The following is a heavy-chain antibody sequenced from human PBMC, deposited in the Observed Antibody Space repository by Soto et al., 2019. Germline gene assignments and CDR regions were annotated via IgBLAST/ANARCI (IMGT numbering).Heavy chain of an antibody. CDR3: ARQLNTDSSAYYSLAY. D-gene: IGHD3-22*01. Sequence: ASVKVSCKTSGYSFTAYGLAWLRQAPGQRPEWLGWVGTNNANTNYAQKFQSRVTMTTDRTTTPTYLELRSTRSDDTAGYYCARQLNTDSSAYYSLAYWGMGNVVTVSS. CDR1: GYSFTAYG. CDR2: VGTNNANT. J-gene: IGHJ4*02. V-gene: IGHV1-18*01.